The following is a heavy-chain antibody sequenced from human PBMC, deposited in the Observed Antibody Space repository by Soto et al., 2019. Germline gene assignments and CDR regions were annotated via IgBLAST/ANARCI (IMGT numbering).Heavy chain of an antibody. CDR3: ATGEGGDY. CDR1: GGSVSSGSYY. D-gene: IGHD3-16*01. CDR2: IYYSGST. V-gene: IGHV4-61*01. J-gene: IGHJ4*02. Sequence: QVQLQESGPGLVKPSETLSLTCTVSGGSVSSGSYYWSWIRQPPGKGLEWIGYIYYSGSTNYNPSHESRVTLSVDTSKNQFSLKRSSVTAADTAVYYCATGEGGDYWGQGTLVTVSS.